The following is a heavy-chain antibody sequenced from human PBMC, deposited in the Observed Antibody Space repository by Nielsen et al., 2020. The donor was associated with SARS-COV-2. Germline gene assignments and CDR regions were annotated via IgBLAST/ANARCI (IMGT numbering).Heavy chain of an antibody. V-gene: IGHV4-4*02. Sequence: SETLSLTCAVSGGSISSSNWWRCVSQPPGKWLEWFGEIYHSGSTNYNPSLKSRVAISVDKSKNQFSLKLSSVTAADTAVYYCARVAAAAITDYWGQGTLVTVSS. D-gene: IGHD6-13*01. J-gene: IGHJ4*02. CDR1: GGSISSSNW. CDR3: ARVAAAAITDY. CDR2: IYHSGST.